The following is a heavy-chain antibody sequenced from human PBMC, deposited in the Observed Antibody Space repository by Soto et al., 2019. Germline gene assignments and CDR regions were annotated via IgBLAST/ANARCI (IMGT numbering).Heavy chain of an antibody. V-gene: IGHV4-31*03. D-gene: IGHD3-22*01. J-gene: IGHJ6*02. CDR2: IYYSGST. CDR1: GGSISSGGYY. CDR3: ARDRGYSHPYYYSGMDV. Sequence: QVQLQESGPGLVKPSQTLSLTCTVSGGSISSGGYYWSWIRQHPGKGLEWIGYIYYSGSTYYNPSLKSRVTISVETSKNQYSLKLSSVTAADTDVYYCARDRGYSHPYYYSGMDVWGLGTTVTVSS.